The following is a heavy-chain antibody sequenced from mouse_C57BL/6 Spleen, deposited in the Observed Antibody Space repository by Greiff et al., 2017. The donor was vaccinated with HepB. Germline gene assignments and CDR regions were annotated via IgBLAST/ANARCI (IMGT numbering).Heavy chain of an antibody. CDR3: ARGEGYYDPYYAMDY. CDR2: IDPSDSET. Sequence: QVQLQQPGAELVRPGSSVKLSCKASGYTFTSYWMHWVKQRPIQGLEWIGNIDPSDSETHYNQKFKDKATLTVDKSSSTAYMQLSSLTSEDSAVYYCARGEGYYDPYYAMDYWGQRTSVTVSS. V-gene: IGHV1-52*01. D-gene: IGHD2-4*01. CDR1: GYTFTSYW. J-gene: IGHJ4*01.